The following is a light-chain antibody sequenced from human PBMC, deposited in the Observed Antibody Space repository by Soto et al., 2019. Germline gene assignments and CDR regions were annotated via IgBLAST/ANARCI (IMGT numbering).Light chain of an antibody. Sequence: DIQMTQSPSSLSASVGDRVTITCQASQDISNSLNWYQQRPGKAPNLLIYDACNLETGVPSRFSGSGSGTHFTLTISSLQPEDIATYHCQQYNNLPLTFGGGTKVEIK. J-gene: IGKJ4*01. CDR3: QQYNNLPLT. CDR1: QDISNS. V-gene: IGKV1-33*01. CDR2: DAC.